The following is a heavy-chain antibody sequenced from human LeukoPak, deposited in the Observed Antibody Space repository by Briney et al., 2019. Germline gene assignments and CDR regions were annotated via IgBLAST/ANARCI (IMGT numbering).Heavy chain of an antibody. Sequence: PGRSLRLSCAASGFTFSSYGMHWVRQAPGKGLEWVAVISYDGSNKYYADSVKGRFTISRDNSKNTLYLQMNSLRAEDTAVYYCAKRYSSGWRDAFDIWGQGTMVTVSS. CDR1: GFTFSSYG. D-gene: IGHD6-19*01. CDR3: AKRYSSGWRDAFDI. V-gene: IGHV3-30*18. CDR2: ISYDGSNK. J-gene: IGHJ3*02.